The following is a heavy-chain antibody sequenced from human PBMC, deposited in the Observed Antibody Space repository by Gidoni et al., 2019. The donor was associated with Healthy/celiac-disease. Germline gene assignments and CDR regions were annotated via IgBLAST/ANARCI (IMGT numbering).Heavy chain of an antibody. CDR2: INHIGSP. CDR3: ASRAVPPYFDY. D-gene: IGHD6-19*01. J-gene: IGHJ4*02. Sequence: QVQLQQWGAGLLKPSETLSLTCAGYGGSFSGYYWCWIRQPPGKGLEWIGEINHIGSPNYNPSLKSRVTISVDTSKNQFSLKLSSLTAADTAVYYCASRAVPPYFDYWGQGTLVTVSS. CDR1: GGSFSGYY. V-gene: IGHV4-34*01.